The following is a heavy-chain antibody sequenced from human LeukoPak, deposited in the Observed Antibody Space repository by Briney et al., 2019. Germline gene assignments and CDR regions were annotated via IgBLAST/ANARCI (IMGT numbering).Heavy chain of an antibody. J-gene: IGHJ4*02. Sequence: SGPTLVKPTQTLTLTCTFSGFSLSTSGVGVGWIRQPPGKALEWLALIYWDDDKRYSPSLTSRLTITKETSKNQVVLTMTNMDPVDTATYYCVHLLASTTEYNFGSIDYWGQGTLVTVSS. CDR3: VHLLASTTEYNFGSIDY. CDR2: IYWDDDK. D-gene: IGHD1-1*01. CDR1: GFSLSTSGVG. V-gene: IGHV2-5*02.